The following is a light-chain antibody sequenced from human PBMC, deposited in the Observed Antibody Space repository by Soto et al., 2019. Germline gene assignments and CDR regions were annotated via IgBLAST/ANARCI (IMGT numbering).Light chain of an antibody. V-gene: IGKV3-11*01. Sequence: EIVLTQSPATLSLSPVGIATLSCRASQSVSSYLAWYQQKPGQAPRLLIYDASNRATGIPARFSGSGSGTDFTLTISSLEPEDFAVYYCQQRSNWPTFGQGTKVDIK. CDR1: QSVSSY. CDR2: DAS. J-gene: IGKJ1*01. CDR3: QQRSNWPT.